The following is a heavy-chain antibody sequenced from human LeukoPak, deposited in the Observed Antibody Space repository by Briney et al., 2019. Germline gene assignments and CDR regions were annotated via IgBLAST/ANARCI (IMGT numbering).Heavy chain of an antibody. CDR2: ISHSGST. J-gene: IGHJ4*02. CDR3: ARGQQLALFDY. V-gene: IGHV4-59*01. D-gene: IGHD6-13*01. CDR1: GGSISNYY. Sequence: SETLSLTCTVSGGSISNYYWSWIRQPPGKGLEWIGYISHSGSTNYSPSLKSRVTISLDTSKTQFSLKLSSVTAADTAVYYCARGQQLALFDYWGQGTLVTVSS.